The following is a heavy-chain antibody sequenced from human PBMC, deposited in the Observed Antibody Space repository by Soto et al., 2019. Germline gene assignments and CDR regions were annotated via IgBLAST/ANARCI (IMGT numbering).Heavy chain of an antibody. Sequence: ASVKVSCKVSGYTLTELSMHWVRQAPGKGLEWMGGFDHEDGGRIYAQKFQRRVTMTEETSTDTAYLELSSLRSEDTAVYYCETESQLEFVVGATPFDYWGQGTLVTVSS. CDR3: ETESQLEFVVGATPFDY. D-gene: IGHD1-26*01. CDR1: GYTLTELS. V-gene: IGHV1-24*01. CDR2: FDHEDGGR. J-gene: IGHJ4*02.